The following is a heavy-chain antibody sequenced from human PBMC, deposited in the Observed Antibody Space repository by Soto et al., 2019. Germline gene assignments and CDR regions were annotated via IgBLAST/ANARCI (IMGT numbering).Heavy chain of an antibody. CDR1: GGSISSGGYY. Sequence: ASETXSLTCTVSGGSISSGGYYWSWIRQHPGKGLEWIGYIYYSGSTYYNPSLKSRVTISVDTSKNQFSLKLSSVTAADTAVYYCARVSGYCSGGSCYGAYYFDYWGQGTLVTVSS. CDR3: ARVSGYCSGGSCYGAYYFDY. J-gene: IGHJ4*02. V-gene: IGHV4-31*03. CDR2: IYYSGST. D-gene: IGHD2-15*01.